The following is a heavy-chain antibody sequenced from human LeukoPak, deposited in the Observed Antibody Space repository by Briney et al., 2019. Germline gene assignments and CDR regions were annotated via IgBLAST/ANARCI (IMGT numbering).Heavy chain of an antibody. CDR2: INHSGST. V-gene: IGHV4-34*01. Sequence: SSETLSLTCAVYGGSFSGYYWSWIRQPPGKGLEWIGEINHSGSTNYNPSLKSRVTISVDTSKNQFSLKLSSVTAADTAVYYCARQDLVAFGGVIVRMGVDPWGQGTLVTVSS. J-gene: IGHJ5*02. CDR3: ARQDLVAFGGVIVRMGVDP. CDR1: GGSFSGYY. D-gene: IGHD3-16*02.